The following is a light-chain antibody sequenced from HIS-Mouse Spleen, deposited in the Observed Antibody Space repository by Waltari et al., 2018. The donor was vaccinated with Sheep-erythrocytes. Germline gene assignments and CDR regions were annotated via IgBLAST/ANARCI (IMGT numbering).Light chain of an antibody. CDR3: QQFNSHPMYT. V-gene: IGKV1-13*02. J-gene: IGKJ2*01. CDR1: QGISSA. Sequence: AIQLTQSPSSLSASVGDRVTITCRASQGISSALAWYQQKPGKTPKLLIYDASSVESGVPSRFSGSGSGTDFTLTISSLQPEDFATYYCQQFNSHPMYTFGQGTKLEIK. CDR2: DAS.